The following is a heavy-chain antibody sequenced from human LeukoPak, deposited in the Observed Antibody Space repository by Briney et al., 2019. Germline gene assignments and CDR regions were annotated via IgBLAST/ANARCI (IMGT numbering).Heavy chain of an antibody. CDR3: ARLFTRAWEYRYGMDV. V-gene: IGHV4-39*01. J-gene: IGHJ6*02. CDR1: GGSIRTDGSY. D-gene: IGHD1-26*01. Sequence: PSETLSLTCTVSGGSIRTDGSYWAWIRQPPGKGLEWIGSIYIDGITHYNSSLQSRVTLSIDTSKNQFSLKLTSVTAADTADFYCARLFTRAWEYRYGMDVWGQGTAVTVSS. CDR2: IYIDGIT.